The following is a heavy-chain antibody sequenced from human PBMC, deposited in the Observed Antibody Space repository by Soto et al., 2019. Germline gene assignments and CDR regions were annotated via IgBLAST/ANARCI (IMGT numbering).Heavy chain of an antibody. V-gene: IGHV3-23*01. CDR3: AKDLFPALSGKDYYYGLDV. CDR2: ISSRGGDT. Sequence: LRLSCAASGSPFSDYAMSWVRQAPGKGLQWVSVISSRGGDTYYADSVRGRFTISRDNSKSTLSLQMNSLRAEDTAIYYCAKDLFPALSGKDYYYGLDVWGPGTTVTVSS. D-gene: IGHD1-20*01. CDR1: GSPFSDYA. J-gene: IGHJ6*02.